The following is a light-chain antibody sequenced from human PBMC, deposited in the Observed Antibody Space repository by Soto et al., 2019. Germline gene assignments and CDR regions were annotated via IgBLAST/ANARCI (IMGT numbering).Light chain of an antibody. V-gene: IGLV2-23*01. CDR1: SSYVGSYNL. CDR3: CSYAGSSTVV. CDR2: EGS. J-gene: IGLJ2*01. Sequence: QSALTQPASVSGSPGQSITISCTGTSSYVGSYNLVSWYQQHPGKAPKRMIYEGSKRPSGVSNRFSGAKSGNTASLTISGLHAEDEADYYCCSYAGSSTVVFGGGTKLTVL.